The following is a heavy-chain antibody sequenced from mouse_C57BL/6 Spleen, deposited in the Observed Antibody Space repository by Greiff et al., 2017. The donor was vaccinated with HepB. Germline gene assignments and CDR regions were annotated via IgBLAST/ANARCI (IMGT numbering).Heavy chain of an antibody. Sequence: EVQGVESGGGLVKPGGSLKLSCAASGFTFSSYIMSWVRQTPEKRLEWVATISGGGGNTYYPYSVKGRFTISRDNAKNTLYLHMSSLRSEDTALYSCARHRGVYGSYQDGFAYWGQGTLVTVSA. CDR2: ISGGGGNT. CDR1: GFTFSSYI. V-gene: IGHV5-9*01. J-gene: IGHJ3*01. D-gene: IGHD2-3*01. CDR3: ARHRGVYGSYQDGFAY.